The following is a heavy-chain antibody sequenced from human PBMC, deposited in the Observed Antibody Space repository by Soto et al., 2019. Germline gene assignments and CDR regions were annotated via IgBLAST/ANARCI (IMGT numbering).Heavy chain of an antibody. Sequence: EVQLVESGGGLVQPGGSLRLSCAASGFTFSSYEMNWVRQAPGKGLEWVSHISSSGSNIYYAESVKGRFTISRDNPKNSLYLQMNSLGAEATAIYYWGGGGDYWGQGTLVTVSS. D-gene: IGHD3-16*01. CDR3: GGGGDY. V-gene: IGHV3-48*03. J-gene: IGHJ4*02. CDR1: GFTFSSYE. CDR2: ISSSGSNI.